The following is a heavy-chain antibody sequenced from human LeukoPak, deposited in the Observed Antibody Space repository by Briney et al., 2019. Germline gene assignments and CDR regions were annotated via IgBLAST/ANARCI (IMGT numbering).Heavy chain of an antibody. J-gene: IGHJ3*02. V-gene: IGHV3-21*01. Sequence: PGGSLRLSCAASGFTFSSYSMTWVRQAPGKGLEWVSSISSSSSYIYYADSVKGRFTTSRDNAKNSLYLQMNSLRAEDTAVYYCARVRFDAFDIWGQGTMVTVSS. CDR3: ARVRFDAFDI. CDR2: ISSSSSYI. CDR1: GFTFSSYS.